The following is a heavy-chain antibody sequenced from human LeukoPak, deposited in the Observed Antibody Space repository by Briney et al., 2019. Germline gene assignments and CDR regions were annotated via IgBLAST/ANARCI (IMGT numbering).Heavy chain of an antibody. CDR3: ARQGLERREERNSFDP. CDR1: GYSFTSYW. D-gene: IGHD1-1*01. J-gene: IGHJ5*02. V-gene: IGHV5-51*01. Sequence: GESLKISCKGSGYSFTSYWIGWVRQMPGKGLEWMGIIYPGDSDTRYSPSFQGQVTISADKSISTAYLQWSSLKASDTAMYYCARQGLERREERNSFDPWGQGTLVTVSS. CDR2: IYPGDSDT.